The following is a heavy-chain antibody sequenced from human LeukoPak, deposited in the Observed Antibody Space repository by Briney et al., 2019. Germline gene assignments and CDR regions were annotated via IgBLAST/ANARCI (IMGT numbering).Heavy chain of an antibody. CDR1: GGSLSGFY. CDR2: INHYGST. Sequence: SETLSLTCVVHGGSLSGFYWNWIRQPPGKGLEWIGEINHYGSTNYNSSLKTRVTISVDTSKNQFSLNLTSVTAADTAVYYCARGGYYGSGNYYPITYFDFWGQGTPGTVSS. J-gene: IGHJ4*02. V-gene: IGHV4-34*01. CDR3: ARGGYYGSGNYYPITYFDF. D-gene: IGHD3-10*01.